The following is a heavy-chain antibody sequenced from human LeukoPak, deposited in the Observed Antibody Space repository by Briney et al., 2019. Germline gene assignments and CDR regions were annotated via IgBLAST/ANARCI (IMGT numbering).Heavy chain of an antibody. Sequence: GGPLRLSCTVSGLTFSAYSLIWFRQAPQKGLEWVSVISAREGATYYADSVRGRFTISRDNSRNTVYLQMNSLRAEDTAVYYCANYDYVWGSHRHFEYWGQGTLVTVSS. D-gene: IGHD3-16*02. CDR2: ISAREGAT. J-gene: IGHJ4*02. CDR1: GLTFSAYS. V-gene: IGHV3-23*01. CDR3: ANYDYVWGSHRHFEY.